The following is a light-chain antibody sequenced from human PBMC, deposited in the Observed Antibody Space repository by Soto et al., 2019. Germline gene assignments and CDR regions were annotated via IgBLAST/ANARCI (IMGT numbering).Light chain of an antibody. Sequence: DIQMTQSPSTLSGSVGDRVTITCRASQTISSWLAWYQQKPGKATKLLIYKASTLKIGVPSRFSGSGSGTDFTLTISSLQPDDFATYYCQHYSSYSEAFGQGTKVELK. CDR1: QTISSW. V-gene: IGKV1-5*03. J-gene: IGKJ1*01. CDR3: QHYSSYSEA. CDR2: KAS.